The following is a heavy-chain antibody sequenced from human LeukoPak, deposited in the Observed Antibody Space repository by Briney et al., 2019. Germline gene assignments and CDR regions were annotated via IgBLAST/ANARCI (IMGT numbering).Heavy chain of an antibody. CDR2: INAGNGNT. CDR3: ARGFEGLTGSPWDY. Sequence: GASVEVSCKASGYTFTSYAMHWVRQAPGQRLEWMGWINAGNGNTKYSQRFQGRVTITRDTSASTAYMELSSLRSEDTAVYYCARGFEGLTGSPWDYWGQGTLVTVSS. CDR1: GYTFTSYA. J-gene: IGHJ4*02. D-gene: IGHD3-10*01. V-gene: IGHV1-3*01.